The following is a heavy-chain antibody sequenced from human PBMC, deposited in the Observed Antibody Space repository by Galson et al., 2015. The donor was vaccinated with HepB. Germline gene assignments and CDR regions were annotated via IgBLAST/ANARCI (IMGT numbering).Heavy chain of an antibody. V-gene: IGHV3-74*01. D-gene: IGHD1-7*01. CDR2: INGDGSST. CDR3: ARGDNWNYGGRGIGY. CDR1: GFTFSNYF. J-gene: IGHJ4*02. Sequence: SLRLSCAASGFTFSNYFMHWVRQAPGKGLVWVSRINGDGSSTTYADSVKGRFTISRDNAKNTLYLQMNSLRAEDTAMYYCARGDNWNYGGRGIGYWGQGTLVTVSS.